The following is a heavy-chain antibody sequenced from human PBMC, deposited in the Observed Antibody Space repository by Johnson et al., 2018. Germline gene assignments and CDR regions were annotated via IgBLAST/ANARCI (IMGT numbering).Heavy chain of an antibody. V-gene: IGHV1-8*01. CDR1: GYTFTSYD. D-gene: IGHD3-10*01. Sequence: QVQLVESGAEVKKPGASVKVSCKASGYTFTSYDINWVRQATGQGLEWMGWMNPNSGNTGYAQKFQGRVTRTRNTSISTAYRALSSLRSEATAVYYCARGYRVTRDHLYAFEIWGQGTMVTVSS. J-gene: IGHJ3*02. CDR3: ARGYRVTRDHLYAFEI. CDR2: MNPNSGNT.